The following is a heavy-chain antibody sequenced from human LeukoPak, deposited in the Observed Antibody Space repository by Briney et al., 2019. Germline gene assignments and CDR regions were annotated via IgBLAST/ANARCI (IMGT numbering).Heavy chain of an antibody. D-gene: IGHD3-16*01. CDR2: ISYDGSNK. Sequence: GGSLRLSCAASGFTFSSYAMHWVRQAPGKGLEWVAVISYDGSNKYYADSVKGRFTISRDNAKNSLYLQMNSLRVEDTAMYYCVRDGGTDWYDPWGQGTLVTVFS. CDR1: GFTFSSYA. J-gene: IGHJ5*02. V-gene: IGHV3-30*04. CDR3: VRDGGTDWYDP.